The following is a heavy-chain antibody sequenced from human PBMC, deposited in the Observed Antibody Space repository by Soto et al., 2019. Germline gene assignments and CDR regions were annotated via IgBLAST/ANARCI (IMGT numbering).Heavy chain of an antibody. V-gene: IGHV5-51*01. Sequence: GESLKISCKGSGYSFTKYWIGWVRQMPGKGLEWMGIIYPDDSDTRYSPSFQGQVTISADKSISTAYLQWSSLKASDTAIYYCARFYCLSTTCHYGMDVWGQGTTVTVS. D-gene: IGHD2-2*01. CDR2: IYPDDSDT. J-gene: IGHJ6*02. CDR1: GYSFTKYW. CDR3: ARFYCLSTTCHYGMDV.